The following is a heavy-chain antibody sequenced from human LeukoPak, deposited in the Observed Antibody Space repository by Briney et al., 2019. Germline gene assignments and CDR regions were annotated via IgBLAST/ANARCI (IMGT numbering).Heavy chain of an antibody. V-gene: IGHV4-59*01. CDR2: IYYSGST. CDR3: ARGGSGYDPFDY. J-gene: IGHJ4*02. D-gene: IGHD5-12*01. CDR1: GGSFSGYY. Sequence: PSETLSLTCAVYGGSFSGYYWSWIRQPLGKGLEWIGYIYYSGSTNYNPSLKSRVTISVDTSKNQFSLKLSSVTAADTAVYYCARGGSGYDPFDYWGQGTLVTVSS.